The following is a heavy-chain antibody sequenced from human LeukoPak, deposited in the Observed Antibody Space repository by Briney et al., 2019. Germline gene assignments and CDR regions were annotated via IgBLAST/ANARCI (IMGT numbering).Heavy chain of an antibody. J-gene: IGHJ3*02. Sequence: PSETLSLTCTVSGGSISNYYWNWIRQPPGKGLEWIGYIYYSGSTNYNPSLKSRVTISVDTSKKQFSLKLRSVTAADTAVYYCARHEWGITNAFDIWGQGTMVTVSS. CDR3: ARHEWGITNAFDI. CDR1: GGSISNYY. CDR2: IYYSGST. V-gene: IGHV4-59*08. D-gene: IGHD1-14*01.